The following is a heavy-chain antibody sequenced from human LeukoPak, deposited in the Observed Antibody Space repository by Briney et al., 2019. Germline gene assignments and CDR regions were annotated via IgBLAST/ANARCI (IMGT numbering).Heavy chain of an antibody. J-gene: IGHJ4*02. V-gene: IGHV3-30*18. CDR1: GFTFSSSG. Sequence: PGRSLRLSCAASGFTFSSSGVHWVRQAPGKGLEWVAVISYDGSNKYYADSVKGRFTISRDNSKNTLYLQMNSLRAEDTAVYYCAKDLREMATPEAFDYWGQGTLVTVSS. CDR2: ISYDGSNK. D-gene: IGHD5-24*01. CDR3: AKDLREMATPEAFDY.